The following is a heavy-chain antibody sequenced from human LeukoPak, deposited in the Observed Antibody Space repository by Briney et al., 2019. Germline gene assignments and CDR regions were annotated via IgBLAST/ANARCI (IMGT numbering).Heavy chain of an antibody. CDR2: IYYSGSA. CDR3: ARGGASSNWLDP. V-gene: IGHV4-59*01. CDR1: GASISSYY. D-gene: IGHD4/OR15-4a*01. J-gene: IGHJ5*02. Sequence: SETLSLTRTVSGASISSYYWSWIRQPPGKGLEFIGYIYYSGSANYNPSLKSRVTISVDTSKNQFSLNVSSVTAADTAVYYCARGGASSNWLDPWGQGTLVTVSS.